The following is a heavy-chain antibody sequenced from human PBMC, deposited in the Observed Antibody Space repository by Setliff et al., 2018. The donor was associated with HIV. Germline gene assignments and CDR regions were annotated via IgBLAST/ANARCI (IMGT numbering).Heavy chain of an antibody. V-gene: IGHV4-59*11. CDR3: AKGAGFYGDYTFDH. D-gene: IGHD4-17*01. Sequence: PSETLSLTCTVSGPSINIHYWSWIRQSPGKAFEWIGYIYSTGSTNYNPSLQSRVTISMVASRNQFSLKVTSVTAADTAVYYCAKGAGFYGDYTFDHGGQGRQVTVSS. CDR2: IYSTGST. J-gene: IGHJ4*02. CDR1: GPSINIHY.